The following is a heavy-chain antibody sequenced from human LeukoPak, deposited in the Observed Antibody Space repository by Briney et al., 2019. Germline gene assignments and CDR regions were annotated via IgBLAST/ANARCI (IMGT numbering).Heavy chain of an antibody. D-gene: IGHD3-22*01. Sequence: ASVKVSCKVSGYTLTELSIHWVRQAPGKGLEWMGGFDPEDGETIYAQKFQGRVTMTEDTSTDTAYMGLSSLRSEDTAVYYCATGLYYYDSSGPFDYWGQGTLVTVSS. CDR3: ATGLYYYDSSGPFDY. CDR1: GYTLTELS. J-gene: IGHJ4*02. V-gene: IGHV1-24*01. CDR2: FDPEDGET.